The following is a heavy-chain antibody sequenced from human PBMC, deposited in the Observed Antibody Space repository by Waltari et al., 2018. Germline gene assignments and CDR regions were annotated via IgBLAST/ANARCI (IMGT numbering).Heavy chain of an antibody. D-gene: IGHD6-19*01. CDR3: AKGQWLVISYFDD. Sequence: QVQLVESGGGVVQPGGSLRLSCAASGFTFSSYGMHWVRQAPGQGLEWVAFQRDDGSNKYYADSVKGRFTNDRDNSKNTLYLEINSLRADDTAVYYCAKGQWLVISYFDDWGQGTLVTVSS. CDR2: QRDDGSNK. V-gene: IGHV3-30*02. CDR1: GFTFSSYG. J-gene: IGHJ4*02.